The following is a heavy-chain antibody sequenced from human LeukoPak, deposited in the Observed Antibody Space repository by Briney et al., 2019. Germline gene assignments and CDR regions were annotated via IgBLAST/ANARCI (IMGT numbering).Heavy chain of an antibody. Sequence: SETLSLTCAVYGGSLSGYYWSWIRQPPGKGLEWIGEINHSGSTNYNPSLKSRVTISVDTSKNQFSLKLSSVTAADTAVYYCARVVYSSSDPYFDYWGQGTLVTVSS. J-gene: IGHJ4*02. V-gene: IGHV4-34*01. CDR2: INHSGST. CDR1: GGSLSGYY. D-gene: IGHD6-6*01. CDR3: ARVVYSSSDPYFDY.